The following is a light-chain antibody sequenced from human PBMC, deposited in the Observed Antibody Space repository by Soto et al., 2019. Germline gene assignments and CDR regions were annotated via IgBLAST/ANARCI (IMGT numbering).Light chain of an antibody. CDR1: QDINTF. J-gene: IGKJ2*01. CDR2: AAS. Sequence: DIPLNQSPSFLSASVGDRVIITCRASQDINTFLAWYQQSPGKAPKFLIYAASTLQSGVPSRFSGTGSGTEFTLTITSLQPEDFATYYCQHLSSHPYTFGQGTKLEIK. CDR3: QHLSSHPYT. V-gene: IGKV1-9*01.